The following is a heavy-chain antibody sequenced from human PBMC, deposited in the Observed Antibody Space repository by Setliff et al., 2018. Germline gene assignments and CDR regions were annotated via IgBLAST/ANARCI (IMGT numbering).Heavy chain of an antibody. J-gene: IGHJ4*02. CDR1: GFTFSNYY. V-gene: IGHV3-11*01. CDR3: ARTTGYRLEGDFDY. D-gene: IGHD3-16*01. CDR2: IHDSGNPT. Sequence: LRLSCAASGFTFSNYYMTWIRQAPGKGLEWISYIHDSGNPTYYADSVKGRFTISRDNAKNSLYLQMTSLRAEDTAIYYCARTTGYRLEGDFDYWGQGTLVTVSS.